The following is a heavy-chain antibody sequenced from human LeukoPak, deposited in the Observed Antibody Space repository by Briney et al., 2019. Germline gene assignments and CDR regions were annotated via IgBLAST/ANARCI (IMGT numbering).Heavy chain of an antibody. D-gene: IGHD1-26*01. V-gene: IGHV3-33*01. Sequence: GGSLRLSCAASGFTLSSYGMHWVRQAPGEGLEWVAVIWYDGSNKYYADSVKGRFTISRDNSKNTLYLQMNSLRAEDTAVYYCARDPGGSYYYSLMYYFDYWGQGTLVTVSS. CDR2: IWYDGSNK. J-gene: IGHJ4*02. CDR3: ARDPGGSYYYSLMYYFDY. CDR1: GFTLSSYG.